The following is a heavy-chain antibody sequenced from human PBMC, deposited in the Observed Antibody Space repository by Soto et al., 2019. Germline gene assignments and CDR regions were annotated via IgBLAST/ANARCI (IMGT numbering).Heavy chain of an antibody. Sequence: EVQLLQSGGGLVQPGGSLRLSCAASGFTFRNYAMSWVRQPPGKGLGWVSLISGSGGNTYYAESVKGRVTISRDNSKNTLYLQMNSLRAEDTGVYYCAGDLVARPDYWGQGALVTVSS. CDR2: ISGSGGNT. J-gene: IGHJ4*02. V-gene: IGHV3-23*01. CDR1: GFTFRNYA. CDR3: AGDLVARPDY. D-gene: IGHD5-12*01.